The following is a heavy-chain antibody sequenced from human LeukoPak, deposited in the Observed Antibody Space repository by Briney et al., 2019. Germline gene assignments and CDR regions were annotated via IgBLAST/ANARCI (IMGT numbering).Heavy chain of an antibody. CDR1: GFTLSDYR. D-gene: IGHD4-17*01. V-gene: IGHV3-21*05. J-gene: IGHJ3*02. CDR2: ISRSSRDT. Sequence: GGSLRLSCAASGFTLSDYRMNWVRQAPGKGLEWISYISRSSRDTYYGDTVKGRFTISRDNAKNSLYLQMNSLGAEDTALYYCARSLTMVTTEAFDIWGQGTMVTVSS. CDR3: ARSLTMVTTEAFDI.